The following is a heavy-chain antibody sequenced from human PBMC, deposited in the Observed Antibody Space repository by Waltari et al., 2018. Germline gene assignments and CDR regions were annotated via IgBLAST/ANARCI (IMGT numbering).Heavy chain of an antibody. CDR3: AKSISHDAFDI. V-gene: IGHV7-4-1*02. CDR2: INTNNGNR. CDR1: GYTFTNYA. Sequence: QVQLVQSGSELMKPGASVKVSCKASGYTFTNYAINWVRQAPGQGLEWMGWINTNNGNRRYAQDFTGRCVFSLDTAGSTSYLQISSLKAEDTAVYYCAKSISHDAFDIWGQGTMVTVSS. D-gene: IGHD2-21*01. J-gene: IGHJ3*02.